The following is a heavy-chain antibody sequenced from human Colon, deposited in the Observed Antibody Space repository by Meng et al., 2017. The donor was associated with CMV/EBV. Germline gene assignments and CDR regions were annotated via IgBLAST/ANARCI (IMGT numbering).Heavy chain of an antibody. V-gene: IGHV3-7*01. CDR1: GFTFSSYW. CDR2: IKQDGSEE. J-gene: IGHJ6*02. CDR3: ARDGNYYYYGMDV. Sequence: GGSLRLSCAASGFTFSSYWMSWVRQAPGKGLEWVANIKQDGSEEYYVDSVKGRFTISRDNAKNSLYLQMNSLRAEDTAVYYCARDGNYYYYGMDVWGQGTTVTVSS.